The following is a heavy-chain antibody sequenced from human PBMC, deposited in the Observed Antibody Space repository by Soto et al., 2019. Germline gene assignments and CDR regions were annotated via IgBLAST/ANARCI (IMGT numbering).Heavy chain of an antibody. Sequence: SETLSLTCAVAGGSISSGGYSWSWIRQPPGKGLGWIGYIYYSGSTYYNPSLKSRVTISVDTSKNQFSLKLSSVTAADTAVYYCARGGATVMIARYWGQGTLVNVS. D-gene: IGHD1-26*01. CDR1: GGSISSGGYS. CDR3: ARGGATVMIARY. V-gene: IGHV4-30-2*05. J-gene: IGHJ4*02. CDR2: IYYSGST.